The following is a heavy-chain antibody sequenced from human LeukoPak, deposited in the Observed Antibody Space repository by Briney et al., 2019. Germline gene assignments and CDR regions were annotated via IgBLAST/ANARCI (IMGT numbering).Heavy chain of an antibody. D-gene: IGHD6-19*01. CDR1: GFTFDDYA. CDR3: AKDIGIAVAVPDAFDI. V-gene: IGHV3-9*01. CDR2: ISWNSGSI. Sequence: GRSLRLSCAASGFTFDDYAMHWVRQAPGKGLEWVSGISWNSGSIGYADSVKGRFTNSRDNAKNSLYLQMNSLRAEDTALYYCAKDIGIAVAVPDAFDIWGQGTMVTVSS. J-gene: IGHJ3*02.